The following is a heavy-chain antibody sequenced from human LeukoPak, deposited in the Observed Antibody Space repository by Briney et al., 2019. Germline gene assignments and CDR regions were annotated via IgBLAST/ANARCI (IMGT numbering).Heavy chain of an antibody. D-gene: IGHD3-10*01. V-gene: IGHV1-8*02. Sequence: ASVKVSCKTSGYTFAAYGINWVRQAPGQGLEWMGWMNPNSGNTGYAQKFQGRVTMTRNTSISTAYMGLSSLRSEDTAVYYCARRTLWFGEFSYGMDVWGQGTTVTVSS. CDR3: ARRTLWFGEFSYGMDV. J-gene: IGHJ6*02. CDR1: GYTFAAYG. CDR2: MNPNSGNT.